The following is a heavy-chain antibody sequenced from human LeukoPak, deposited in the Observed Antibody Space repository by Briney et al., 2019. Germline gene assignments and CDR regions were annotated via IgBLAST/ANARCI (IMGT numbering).Heavy chain of an antibody. J-gene: IGHJ4*02. CDR2: IYYSGTT. CDR3: TKATQWLAFDY. CDR1: GVSMSSGDNY. D-gene: IGHD6-19*01. Sequence: SETLSLTCTVSGVSMSSGDNYWSWIRQHPGKGLEWIGHIYYSGTTYYNPSLKSRVSISVDTSKNQLSLQLTSVTAADTAVYYCTKATQWLAFDYWGRGTLVTVSS. V-gene: IGHV4-31*03.